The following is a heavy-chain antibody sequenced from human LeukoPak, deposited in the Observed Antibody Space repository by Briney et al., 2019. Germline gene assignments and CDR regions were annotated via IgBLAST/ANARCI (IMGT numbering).Heavy chain of an antibody. Sequence: SSETLSLTCTVSGVSISSYYWSWIRQPPGKGLEWIGYIYYSGSTNYNPSLKSRVTISVDTSKNQFSLKLSSVTAADTAVYYCARVNIVGVSYYFDYWGQGTLVTVSS. CDR1: GVSISSYY. CDR3: ARVNIVGVSYYFDY. J-gene: IGHJ4*02. D-gene: IGHD1-26*01. CDR2: IYYSGST. V-gene: IGHV4-59*08.